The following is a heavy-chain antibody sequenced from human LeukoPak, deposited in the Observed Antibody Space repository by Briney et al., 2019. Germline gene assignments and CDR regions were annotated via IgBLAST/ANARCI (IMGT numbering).Heavy chain of an antibody. D-gene: IGHD2/OR15-2a*01. Sequence: QPGGSLRLSCAASGFTFSNAWMSWVRQAPGKGLEWVGFIRSKAYGGTTEYAASVKGRFTISRDDSKSIAYLQMNSLKTEDTAVYYCTKDLGTYFPPYYFDYWGQGTLVTVSS. CDR3: TKDLGTYFPPYYFDY. CDR1: GFTFSNAW. V-gene: IGHV3-49*04. CDR2: IRSKAYGGTT. J-gene: IGHJ4*02.